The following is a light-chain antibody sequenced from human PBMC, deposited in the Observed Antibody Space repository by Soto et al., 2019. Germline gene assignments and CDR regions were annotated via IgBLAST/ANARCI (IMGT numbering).Light chain of an antibody. Sequence: DIQMTQFPSTLSASVGDRVTITCRASHRISDWLAWYQQKPGKAPKLLIYKASTLESGVPSRFSGSGSGTDFTLTISSLQPDDFATYYCQQCNSFPWSFGQGTKVDIK. J-gene: IGKJ1*01. CDR1: HRISDW. CDR3: QQCNSFPWS. CDR2: KAS. V-gene: IGKV1-5*03.